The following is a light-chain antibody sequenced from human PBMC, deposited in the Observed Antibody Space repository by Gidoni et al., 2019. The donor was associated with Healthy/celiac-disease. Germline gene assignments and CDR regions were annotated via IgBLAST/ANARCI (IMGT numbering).Light chain of an antibody. J-gene: IGKJ4*01. Sequence: EIVLTQSPATLSLSPGERATLSCRDSQSVSSYLAWYQQKPGQAPRILIYDASNRATGIPPRFSGSGSGTDFTLTISSLEPEDFAVYYCQQRSNLLTFGGXTKVEIK. CDR2: DAS. CDR1: QSVSSY. CDR3: QQRSNLLT. V-gene: IGKV3-11*01.